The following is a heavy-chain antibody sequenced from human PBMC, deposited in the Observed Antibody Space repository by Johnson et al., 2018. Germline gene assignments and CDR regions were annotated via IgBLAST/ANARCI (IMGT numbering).Heavy chain of an antibody. CDR2: IYYGGSS. CDR1: GDIVTTRNFY. Sequence: QVQLQESGPGLVKPSETLSLTCAVSGDIVTTRNFYWGWIRQPPGKGLEWIGTIYYGGSSSYDPSLRSRATILIDTSKNQFSLNLRSVTEADTAGYYCVRVYYDRSGRVPYYYVPGEWGQGTLVTVSP. J-gene: IGHJ4*02. CDR3: VRVYYDRSGRVPYYYVPGE. V-gene: IGHV4-39*07. D-gene: IGHD3-22*01.